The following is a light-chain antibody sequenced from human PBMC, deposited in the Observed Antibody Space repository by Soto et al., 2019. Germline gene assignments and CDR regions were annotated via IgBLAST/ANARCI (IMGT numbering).Light chain of an antibody. J-gene: IGKJ3*01. V-gene: IGKV1-33*01. CDR1: QAISDY. CDR2: DAS. CDR3: QQYQSLPFT. Sequence: DIQMTQSPSSLSASVGDRVTITCQARQAISDYLNWYHQKPGKAPKFLIYDASYLETGVPSRFSGSGSGTDFTCTISSLQPEDIGTYYCQQYQSLPFTFGPGTTVDIK.